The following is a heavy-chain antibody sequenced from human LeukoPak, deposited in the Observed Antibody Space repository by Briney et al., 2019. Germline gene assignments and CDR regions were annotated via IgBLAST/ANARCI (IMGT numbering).Heavy chain of an antibody. V-gene: IGHV3-74*01. J-gene: IGHJ6*02. CDR3: GGSYYYYGMDV. CDR1: GFTFSSSW. Sequence: GGSLRLSCAASGFTFSSSWMHWARQAPGKGLVWVSRINTDGSRTDHADSVKGRFTISRDNAKDTLYLQMNSLRAEDTAVYYCGGSYYYYGMDVWGQGTTVTVSS. CDR2: INTDGSRT.